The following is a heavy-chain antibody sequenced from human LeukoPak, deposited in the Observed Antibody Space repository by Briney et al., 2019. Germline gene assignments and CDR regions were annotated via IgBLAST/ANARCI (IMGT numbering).Heavy chain of an antibody. V-gene: IGHV3-7*01. CDR3: ARGLRYCSSTSCYNYFDY. J-gene: IGHJ4*02. Sequence: GGSLRLSCAASGFTFSSYGMHWVRQAPGKGLEWVANIKQDGSEKYYVDSVKGRFTISRDNAKNSLYLQMNSLRAEDTAVYYCARGLRYCSSTSCYNYFDYWGQGTLVTVSS. CDR2: IKQDGSEK. CDR1: GFTFSSYG. D-gene: IGHD2-2*02.